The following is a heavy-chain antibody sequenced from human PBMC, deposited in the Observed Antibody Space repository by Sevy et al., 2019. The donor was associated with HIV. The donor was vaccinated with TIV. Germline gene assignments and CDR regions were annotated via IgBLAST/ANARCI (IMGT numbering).Heavy chain of an antibody. Sequence: ASVKVTCQASGDTFTNNYIHWVRQAPGQGLEWMGMVDPSAGNTTYAKKFQGRVTRTRDTSTSILYMDLSSLRSDDTAVYYCVRADPDQHFDSWGQGTLVTVSS. CDR3: VRADPDQHFDS. CDR1: GDTFTNNY. V-gene: IGHV1-46*01. CDR2: VDPSAGNT. J-gene: IGHJ4*02.